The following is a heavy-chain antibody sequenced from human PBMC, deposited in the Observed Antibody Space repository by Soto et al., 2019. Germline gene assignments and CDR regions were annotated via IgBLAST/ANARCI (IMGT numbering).Heavy chain of an antibody. J-gene: IGHJ4*02. Sequence: ASVKVSCKASGYTFASYGSSWVRQAPGQGLEWMGWISAYNGNTNYAQKLQGRVTMTTDTSTSTAYMELRSLRSDDTAVYYCARVRRTLRFLEWLSLDYWGQGTLVTVSS. CDR1: GYTFASYG. CDR3: ARVRRTLRFLEWLSLDY. D-gene: IGHD3-3*01. V-gene: IGHV1-18*01. CDR2: ISAYNGNT.